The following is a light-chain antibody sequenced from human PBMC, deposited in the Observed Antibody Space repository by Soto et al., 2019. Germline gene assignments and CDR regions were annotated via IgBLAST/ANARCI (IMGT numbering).Light chain of an antibody. J-gene: IGKJ3*01. Sequence: EIVFTQSPATRSLSPGERATLCCRASGSVSIYLAWYQQRPGQAPRLLIYDASNRATGIPARFSGSGSGTDFTLTISSLEPEDFAVYYCQQRSNWLFTFGPGTKVDIK. CDR3: QQRSNWLFT. V-gene: IGKV3-11*01. CDR2: DAS. CDR1: GSVSIY.